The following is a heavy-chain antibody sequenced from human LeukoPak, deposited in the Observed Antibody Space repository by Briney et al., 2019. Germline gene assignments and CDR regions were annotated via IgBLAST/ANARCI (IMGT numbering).Heavy chain of an antibody. Sequence: SVRVSSKASGFTFTISAAQWVRQARGQRLEWIGWIVVGSGNTNYAQKFQERVTITRDMSTSTAYMELSSLRSEDTAVYYCAAVLGSGSYLYYFDYWGQGPLVTASS. CDR1: GFTFTISA. V-gene: IGHV1-58*01. CDR2: IVVGSGNT. CDR3: AAVLGSGSYLYYFDY. D-gene: IGHD3-10*01. J-gene: IGHJ4*02.